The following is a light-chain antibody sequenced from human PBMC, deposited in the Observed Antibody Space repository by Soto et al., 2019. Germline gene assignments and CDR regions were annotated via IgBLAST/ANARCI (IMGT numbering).Light chain of an antibody. V-gene: IGLV1-44*01. Sequence: QSVLTQPPSVSGTPGLRVNISCSGGISNIGKDTVNWYQQLPGTAPKLLMFNDDKRPPGVPDRFSGSRSGTSASLAISGRQSDDEAVYFCSTWDDSLNGWVFGGGTKVTVL. J-gene: IGLJ3*02. CDR1: ISNIGKDT. CDR3: STWDDSLNGWV. CDR2: NDD.